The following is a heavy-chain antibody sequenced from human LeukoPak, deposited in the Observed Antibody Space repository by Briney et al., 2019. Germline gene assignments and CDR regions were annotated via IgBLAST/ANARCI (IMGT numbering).Heavy chain of an antibody. Sequence: PGGSLRLSCAASGFTVSSNYMSWVRQAPGKGLEWVSVIYSGGSTYYADSVKGRFTISRDNSKNTLYLQMNSLRAEDTAVYYCARDRATSSGYDYWGQGTLVTVSS. CDR3: ARDRATSSGYDY. CDR1: GFTVSSNY. CDR2: IYSGGST. J-gene: IGHJ4*02. V-gene: IGHV3-53*01. D-gene: IGHD3-22*01.